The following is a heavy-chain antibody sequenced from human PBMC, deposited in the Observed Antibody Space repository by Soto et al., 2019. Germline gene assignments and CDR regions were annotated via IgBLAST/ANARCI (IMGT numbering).Heavy chain of an antibody. CDR1: GVSIASGGYY. J-gene: IGHJ4*02. Sequence: QVHLQESGPGLVKPSQTLSLICSVSGVSIASGGYYWSWIRQRPGKGLAWIGYIYHRGGGALYKPALKSRPAISIDTSKNHLLVDLTSMTAADTAVYYCARDGGRCIGGTCLTNWGQGTLVTVSS. V-gene: IGHV4-31*03. CDR2: IYHRGGGA. CDR3: ARDGGRCIGGTCLTN. D-gene: IGHD2-15*01.